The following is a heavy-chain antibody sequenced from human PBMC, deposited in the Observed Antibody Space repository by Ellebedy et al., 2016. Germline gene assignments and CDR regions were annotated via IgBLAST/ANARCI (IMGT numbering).Heavy chain of an antibody. J-gene: IGHJ4*02. CDR2: ISSSSSYT. CDR1: GFTFSDYY. D-gene: IGHD2-21*02. CDR3: ARDMLLFHGDDY. Sequence: GESLKISXAASGFTFSDYYMSWIRQAPGKGLEWVSYISSSSSYTNYADSVKGRFTISRDNAKNSLYLQMNSLRAEDTAVYYCARDMLLFHGDDYWGQGTLVTVSS. V-gene: IGHV3-11*05.